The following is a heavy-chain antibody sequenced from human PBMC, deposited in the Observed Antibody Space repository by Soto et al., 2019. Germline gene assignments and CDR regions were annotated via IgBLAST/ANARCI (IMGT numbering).Heavy chain of an antibody. CDR3: ARDRAGTRNFPHNTFDM. V-gene: IGHV3-11*01. CDR1: GFTYSVYY. J-gene: IGHJ3*02. CDR2: NSNYGDTI. D-gene: IGHD6-19*01. Sequence: QVQLVESGGGLVKPGGSLRLSCAASGFTYSVYYMAWIRQAPGSGLEWVSYNSNYGDTIYYADSVKGRFSISRDNAKNSLYLQMDTLRAEDTAVYYCARDRAGTRNFPHNTFDMWGQGTMVTVAA.